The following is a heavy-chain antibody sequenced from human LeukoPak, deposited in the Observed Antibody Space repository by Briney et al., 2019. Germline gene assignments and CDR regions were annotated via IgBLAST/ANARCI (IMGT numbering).Heavy chain of an antibody. CDR1: GGSISSSSYY. CDR3: ARLDSIHLITY. CDR2: IYYSGST. V-gene: IGHV4-39*01. D-gene: IGHD3-16*01. J-gene: IGHJ4*02. Sequence: SETLSLTCTVSGGSISSSSYYWGWLRQPPGKGLEWIGTIYYSGSTYYNPSLKSRVTISVDTSKNQFSLKLSSVTAADTAVYYCARLDSIHLITYWGQGTLGTVSS.